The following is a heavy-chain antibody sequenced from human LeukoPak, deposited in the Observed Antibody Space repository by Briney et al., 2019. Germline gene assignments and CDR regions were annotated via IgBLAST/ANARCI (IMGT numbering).Heavy chain of an antibody. CDR2: INHSGST. CDR1: GGSISSYY. CDR3: ASAPWGDFWSGYYRRYYYGMDV. V-gene: IGHV4-34*01. Sequence: SETLSLTCTVSGGSISSYYWSWIRQPPGKGLEWIGEINHSGSTNYNPSLKSRVTISVDTSKNQFSLKLSSVTAADTAVYYCASAPWGDFWSGYYRRYYYGMDVWGQGTTVTVPS. J-gene: IGHJ6*02. D-gene: IGHD3-3*01.